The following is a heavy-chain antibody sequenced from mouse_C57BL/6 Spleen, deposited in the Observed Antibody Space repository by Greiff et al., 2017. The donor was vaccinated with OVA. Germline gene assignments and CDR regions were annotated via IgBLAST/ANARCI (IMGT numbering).Heavy chain of an antibody. CDR2: INSDGGST. V-gene: IGHV5-2*01. CDR3: ARQGLRGPWFAY. D-gene: IGHD1-3*01. CDR1: EYEFPSHD. Sequence: EVKLMESGGGLVQPGESLKLSCESNEYEFPSHDMSWVRKTPEKRLELVAAINSDGGSTYYPDTMERRFIISRDNTKKTLYLQMSSLRSEDTALYYCARQGLRGPWFAYWGQGTLVTVSA. J-gene: IGHJ3*01.